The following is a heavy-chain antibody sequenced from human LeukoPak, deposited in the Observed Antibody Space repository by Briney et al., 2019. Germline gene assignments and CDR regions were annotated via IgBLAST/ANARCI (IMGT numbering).Heavy chain of an antibody. CDR2: ISSSSSYI. V-gene: IGHV3-21*01. CDR3: ARVRGYYDSSLSDAFDI. D-gene: IGHD3-22*01. J-gene: IGHJ3*02. CDR1: GFTFSSYS. Sequence: GGSLRLSCAASGFTFSSYSMNWVRQAPGKGLEWVSSISSSSSYIYYADSVKGRFTSSRDKAKNSLYLQMNSLRAEDTAVYYCARVRGYYDSSLSDAFDIWGQGTMVTVSS.